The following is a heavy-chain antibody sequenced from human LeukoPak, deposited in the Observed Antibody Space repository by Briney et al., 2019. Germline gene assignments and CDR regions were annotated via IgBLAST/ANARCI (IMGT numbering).Heavy chain of an antibody. Sequence: GGSLRLSCAASGFTFSGSWVSWVRQAPGKGLEWVANIKQDGSEKYHVDSVKGRFTISRDNAKNSLYLQMNSLRAEDTAVYYCVKYARGNDYWGQGTLVTVSS. CDR1: GFTFSGSW. CDR3: VKYARGNDY. V-gene: IGHV3-7*01. J-gene: IGHJ4*02. CDR2: IKQDGSEK. D-gene: IGHD3-10*02.